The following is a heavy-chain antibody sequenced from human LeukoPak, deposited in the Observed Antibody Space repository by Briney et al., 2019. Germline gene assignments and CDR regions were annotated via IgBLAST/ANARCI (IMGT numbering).Heavy chain of an antibody. CDR3: ARAFRGYSYGYGDAFDI. CDR1: GYTFTSYD. CDR2: MNPNSGNT. V-gene: IGHV1-8*01. J-gene: IGHJ3*02. D-gene: IGHD5-18*01. Sequence: ASVKVSCKASGYTFTSYDINWVRQATGQGLEWMGWMNPNSGNTGYAQKFQGRVTMARNTSISTAYMELSSLRSEDTAVYYCARAFRGYSYGYGDAFDIWGKGTMVTVSS.